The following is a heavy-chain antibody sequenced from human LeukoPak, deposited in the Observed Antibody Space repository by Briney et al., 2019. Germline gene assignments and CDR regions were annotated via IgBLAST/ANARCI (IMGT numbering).Heavy chain of an antibody. V-gene: IGHV4-61*02. D-gene: IGHD4-17*01. CDR2: IYTSGST. J-gene: IGHJ4*02. CDR3: ARDGDYGGFDY. Sequence: SETLSLTCTVSGGSISSSSYYWSWIRQPAGKGLEWIGRIYTSGSTNYNPSLKSRVTISVDTSKNQFSLKLSSVTAADTAVYYCARDGDYGGFDYWGQGTLVTVSS. CDR1: GGSISSSSYY.